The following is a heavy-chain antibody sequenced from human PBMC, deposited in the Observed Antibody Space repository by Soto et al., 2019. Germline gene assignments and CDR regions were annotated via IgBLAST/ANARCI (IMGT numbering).Heavy chain of an antibody. D-gene: IGHD5-18*01. V-gene: IGHV1-69*02. CDR3: ARGADTATSYFYYGMDV. CDR1: GGTFSSYT. Sequence: QVQLVQSGAEVKKPGSSVKVSCKASGGTFSSYTISWVRQAPGQGLEWMGRIIPIVGIPNYAQKFQGRVTITADKATGTTYMELSSLRSEDTAVYYCARGADTATSYFYYGMDVWGQGTTVTVSS. CDR2: IIPIVGIP. J-gene: IGHJ6*01.